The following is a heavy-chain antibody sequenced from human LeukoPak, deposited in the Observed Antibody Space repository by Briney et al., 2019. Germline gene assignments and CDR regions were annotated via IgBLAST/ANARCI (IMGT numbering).Heavy chain of an antibody. D-gene: IGHD4-23*01. CDR1: GFTFSSYA. J-gene: IGHJ4*02. CDR2: ISYDGSNK. Sequence: PGKSLRLSCAASGFTFSSYAMHWVRQAPGKGLEWVSLISYDGSNKYCADSVKGRFTISRDNSKNTLYLQMNSLRTEDTAVYYCAVSRDYGGCPGYFDYWGQGTLVTVSS. V-gene: IGHV3-30-3*01. CDR3: AVSRDYGGCPGYFDY.